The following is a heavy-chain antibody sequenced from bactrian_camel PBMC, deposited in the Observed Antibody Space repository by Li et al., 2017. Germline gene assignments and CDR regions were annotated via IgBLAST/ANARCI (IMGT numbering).Heavy chain of an antibody. CDR3: AADESDPDCTLLVRGVHPNGGI. J-gene: IGHJ4*01. CDR1: GFSVDDSI. V-gene: IGHV3S63*01. CDR2: FDNGGTP. D-gene: IGHD6*01. Sequence: HVQLVESGGGSVQVGGSLRLSCKAFGFSVDDSIVAWYRHDPGQRCGMVASFDNGGTPYYSDSVKGRFTISEDNAENTVYLQMNSLKPEDTAVYYCAADESDPDCTLLVRGVHPNGGIWGQGTQVTVS.